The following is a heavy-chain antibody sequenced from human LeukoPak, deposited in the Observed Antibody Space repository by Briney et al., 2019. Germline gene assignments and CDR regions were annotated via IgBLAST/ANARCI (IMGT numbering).Heavy chain of an antibody. CDR3: AKSYNGYESKPDY. CDR2: ISNSGGRT. J-gene: IGHJ4*02. Sequence: GGSLRLSCAASGFTFSSYAMSWVRQAPGKGLEWVSSISNSGGRTFHTDSVKGRFTISRDNSKITLYLQMNSLRAEDTAVYYCAKSYNGYESKPDYWGQGTLVTVSS. D-gene: IGHD5-12*01. V-gene: IGHV3-23*01. CDR1: GFTFSSYA.